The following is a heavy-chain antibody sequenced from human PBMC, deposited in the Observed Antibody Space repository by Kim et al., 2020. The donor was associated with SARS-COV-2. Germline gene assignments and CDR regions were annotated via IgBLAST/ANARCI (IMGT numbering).Heavy chain of an antibody. Sequence: GGSLRLSCAASGFTFSSYGMHWVRQAPGKGLEWVAVIWYDGSNKYYADSVKGRFTISRDNSKNTLYLQMNSLRAEDTAVYYCARGYYDFWSGYYTTRPMDVWGPGTTVTVSS. D-gene: IGHD3-3*01. CDR3: ARGYYDFWSGYYTTRPMDV. CDR2: IWYDGSNK. J-gene: IGHJ6*02. CDR1: GFTFSSYG. V-gene: IGHV3-33*08.